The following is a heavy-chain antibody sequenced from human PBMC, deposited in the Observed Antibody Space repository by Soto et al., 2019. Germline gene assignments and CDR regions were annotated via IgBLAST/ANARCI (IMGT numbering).Heavy chain of an antibody. V-gene: IGHV4-31*03. J-gene: IGHJ4*02. CDR3: ARVKGMVDYYDSSGYHYFDY. CDR2: LYYSGST. CDR1: GGSISSGGYY. Sequence: QVQLQESGPGLVKPSQTLSLTCTVSGGSISSGGYYWSCIRQHPGKGLEWIGYLYYSGSTYYNPSLKSRVTIAVDTSKNQFSLKLSSVTAADTAVYYCARVKGMVDYYDSSGYHYFDYWVQGTLVTVSS. D-gene: IGHD3-22*01.